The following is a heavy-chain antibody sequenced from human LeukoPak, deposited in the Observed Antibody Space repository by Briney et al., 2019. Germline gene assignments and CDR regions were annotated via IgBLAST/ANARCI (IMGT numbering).Heavy chain of an antibody. CDR2: ISYDGSNK. CDR1: GFTFSSYG. J-gene: IGHJ5*02. Sequence: PGGSLRLSCAASGFTFSSYGMHWVRQAPGKGLEWVAVISYDGSNKYYADSVKGRFTISRGNSKNTLYLQMNSLRAEDTAVYYCAKSTYRKVAAAWNWFDPWGQGTLVTVSS. V-gene: IGHV3-30*18. CDR3: AKSTYRKVAAAWNWFDP. D-gene: IGHD6-13*01.